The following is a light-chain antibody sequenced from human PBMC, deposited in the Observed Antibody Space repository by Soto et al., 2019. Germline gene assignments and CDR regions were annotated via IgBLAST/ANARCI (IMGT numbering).Light chain of an antibody. CDR2: NTD. CDR3: ATWDENLHGV. CDR1: SSNIGSNG. J-gene: IGLJ3*02. V-gene: IGLV1-44*01. Sequence: QSALTQPPSASGTPGQRVTISCSGSSSNIGSNGVNWYQQLAGTAPKLLIYNTDERPSGVPDRFSGSKSGASASLAIGGLQSEDEADYYCATWDENLHGVFGGGTKVTVL.